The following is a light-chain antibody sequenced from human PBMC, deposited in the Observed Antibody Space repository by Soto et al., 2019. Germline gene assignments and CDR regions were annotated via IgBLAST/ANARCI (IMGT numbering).Light chain of an antibody. J-gene: IGKJ2*02. CDR3: QQYNNWPPGT. V-gene: IGKV3-15*01. CDR2: GAS. CDR1: QSVSSN. Sequence: EIVMTQSPATLSVSPGERATLSCRASQSVSSNLAWYQQKPGQAPRLLIYGASTRATGIPARFSGSGSGTEFTLIISSLQSEDVAVYYCQQYNNWPPGTFGQGTKLEIK.